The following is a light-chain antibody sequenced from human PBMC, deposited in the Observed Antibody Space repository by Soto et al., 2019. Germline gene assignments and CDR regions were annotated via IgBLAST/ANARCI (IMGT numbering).Light chain of an antibody. V-gene: IGKV3-15*01. CDR2: GAS. Sequence: EMVMTQSPATLSVSPGERATLSCRASQSVSSNLAWYQQKPGQAPRLLIYGASTRATGIPARFSGSGSGTEFTLTISSLQSEDFAVYCCQQYNNWPATFGQGTKVDIK. CDR1: QSVSSN. J-gene: IGKJ1*01. CDR3: QQYNNWPAT.